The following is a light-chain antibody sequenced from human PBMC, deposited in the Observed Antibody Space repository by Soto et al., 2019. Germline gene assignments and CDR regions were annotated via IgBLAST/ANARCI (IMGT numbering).Light chain of an antibody. Sequence: QSVLTQPPSVSAAPGQKVTISCSGSSSNIGNNYVSWYQQLPGTAPKLLIYENNKRPSGIPDRFSGSKSGTSATLGITGLQTGDEADYYCGTWDSSLSAVFGGGTPLTVL. CDR3: GTWDSSLSAV. J-gene: IGLJ7*01. CDR1: SSNIGNNY. V-gene: IGLV1-51*02. CDR2: ENN.